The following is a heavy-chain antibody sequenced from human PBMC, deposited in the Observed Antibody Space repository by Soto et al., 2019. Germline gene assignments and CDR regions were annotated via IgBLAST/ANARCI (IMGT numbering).Heavy chain of an antibody. Sequence: SETLSLTCTVSGGSISSYYWSWIRQPPGKGLEWIGYIYYSGSTNYNPSLKSRVTISVDTSKNQFSLKLSSVTAADTAVYYCARVGGSGSYYNVFWFDPWGQGTLVTVSS. D-gene: IGHD3-10*01. V-gene: IGHV4-59*01. CDR3: ARVGGSGSYYNVFWFDP. CDR1: GGSISSYY. CDR2: IYYSGST. J-gene: IGHJ5*02.